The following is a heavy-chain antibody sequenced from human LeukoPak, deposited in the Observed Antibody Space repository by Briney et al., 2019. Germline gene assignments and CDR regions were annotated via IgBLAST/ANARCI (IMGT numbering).Heavy chain of an antibody. D-gene: IGHD3-22*01. J-gene: IGHJ4*02. CDR3: ARGLYYYDSSGYYFDY. Sequence: GASVKVSCKASGQTFTSYYIHWVRQAPGQGLEWMGRIIPSGGDTIYAQKLQGRVAVTRDTSTRTVYMDLSSLRSEDTAVYYCARGLYYYDSSGYYFDYWGQGTLVTVSS. CDR2: IIPSGGDT. V-gene: IGHV1-46*01. CDR1: GQTFTSYY.